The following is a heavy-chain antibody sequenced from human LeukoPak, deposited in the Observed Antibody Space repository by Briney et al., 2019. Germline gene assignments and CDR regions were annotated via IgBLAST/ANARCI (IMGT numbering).Heavy chain of an antibody. CDR2: INPNSGGT. D-gene: IGHD5-18*01. J-gene: IGHJ4*02. CDR3: ARGDYRYGNDY. Sequence: GASVKVSCKASGYTFTGHYMHWVRQAPGQGLEWMGWINPNSGGTNYAQKYQDRVTMTTDTSINTVYMELSRLRSDDTAIYYCARGDYRYGNDYWGQGTLVTVSS. CDR1: GYTFTGHY. V-gene: IGHV1-2*02.